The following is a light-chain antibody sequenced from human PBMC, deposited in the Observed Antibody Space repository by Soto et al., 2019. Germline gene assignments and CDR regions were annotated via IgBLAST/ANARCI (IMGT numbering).Light chain of an antibody. Sequence: EIVLTQSPGTLSLSPGERATLSCRASQSVSSSYLAWYQQKPGQAPRLLIYGESSRATGIPARFSGSGSGTDFTLTISSLQPEDFAVYYCQQYNNSPLTFGEGTKVEIK. V-gene: IGKV3-20*01. CDR1: QSVSSSY. CDR3: QQYNNSPLT. J-gene: IGKJ4*01. CDR2: GES.